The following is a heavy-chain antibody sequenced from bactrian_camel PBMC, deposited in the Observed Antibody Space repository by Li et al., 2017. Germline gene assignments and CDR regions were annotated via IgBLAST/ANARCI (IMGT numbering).Heavy chain of an antibody. V-gene: IGHV3S40*01. CDR3: AARPWPTSRTMLDQDAYEL. CDR2: LSSDSGSS. CDR1: GFTFPTYG. Sequence: VQLVESGGGLVRPGESLTLSCSASGFTFPTYGMAWVRQAPGKGLEWVAALSSDSGSSYYRDSVKGRFTISRDNAKNTLYLQMNSLKVEDTGMYYCAARPWPTSRTMLDQDAYELWGQGTQVTVS. J-gene: IGHJ4*01. D-gene: IGHD4*01.